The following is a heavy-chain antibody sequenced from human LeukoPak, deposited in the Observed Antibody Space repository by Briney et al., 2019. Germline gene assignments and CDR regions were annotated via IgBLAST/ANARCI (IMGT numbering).Heavy chain of an antibody. CDR1: GGSFSGYY. Sequence: SETLSLTCTVYGGSFSGYYWSWIRQPPGKGLEWIGEINHSGSTNYNPSLKSRVTISVDTSKNQFSLKLSSVTAADTAVYYCARANSGWYKYFDYWGQGTQVTVSS. CDR3: ARANSGWYKYFDY. D-gene: IGHD6-19*01. J-gene: IGHJ4*02. V-gene: IGHV4-34*01. CDR2: INHSGST.